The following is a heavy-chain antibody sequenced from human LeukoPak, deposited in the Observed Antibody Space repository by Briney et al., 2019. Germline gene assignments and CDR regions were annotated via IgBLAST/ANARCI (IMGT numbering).Heavy chain of an antibody. CDR3: ARGRGGGGSSNNWFDP. Sequence: PSDTLSLTCTVSGGSISSYYWSWIRQPPGKGLEWIGYIYYSGTTNYNPSLKSRVTISVDTSKNQFSLNLISVTAADTAVYFCARGRGGGGSSNNWFDPWGQGTLVTVSS. V-gene: IGHV4-59*12. CDR2: IYYSGTT. D-gene: IGHD2-15*01. CDR1: GGSISSYY. J-gene: IGHJ5*02.